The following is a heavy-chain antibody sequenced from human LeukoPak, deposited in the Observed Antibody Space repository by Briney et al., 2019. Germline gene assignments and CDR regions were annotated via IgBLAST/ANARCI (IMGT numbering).Heavy chain of an antibody. CDR3: ARESSSPGYGMDV. V-gene: IGHV4-4*02. D-gene: IGHD1-26*01. CDR1: GGSISGSNW. CDR2: IYRSGST. J-gene: IGHJ6*02. Sequence: SGTLSLTCAVSGGSISGSNWWSGVRRPPGKGLGGIGVIYRSGSTNYNPSLKSRVTISVDKSKNQFSLKLSSVTAADTAVYYCARESSSPGYGMDVWGQGTTVTVSS.